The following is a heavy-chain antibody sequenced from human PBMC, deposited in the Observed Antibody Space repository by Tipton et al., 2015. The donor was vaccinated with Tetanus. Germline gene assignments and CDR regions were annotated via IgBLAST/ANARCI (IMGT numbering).Heavy chain of an antibody. V-gene: IGHV4-4*07. CDR2: VYSSGST. D-gene: IGHD3-10*01. CDR3: ARGVWFGPGPRYYFDY. Sequence: TLSLTCTVSGGSIISYYWSWIRQPAGKGLEWIGRVYSSGSTHYNPSLKSRATMSLDTSKKQFSLSLNSVTAADTAVYFCARGVWFGPGPRYYFDYWGQGTLVTVSS. J-gene: IGHJ4*02. CDR1: GGSIISYY.